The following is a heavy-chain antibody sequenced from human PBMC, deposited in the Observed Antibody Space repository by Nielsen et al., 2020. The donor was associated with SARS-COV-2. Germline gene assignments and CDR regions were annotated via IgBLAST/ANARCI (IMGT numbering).Heavy chain of an antibody. CDR1: GFTFSSYG. D-gene: IGHD3-22*01. Sequence: GESLKISCAASGFTFSSYGMHWVRQAPGKGLEWVSYISSSSSTIYYADSVKGRFTISRDNAKNSLYLQMNSLRSDDTAVYYCARDSSAEGIDYWGQGTLVTVSS. J-gene: IGHJ4*02. CDR2: ISSSSSTI. V-gene: IGHV3-48*01. CDR3: ARDSSAEGIDY.